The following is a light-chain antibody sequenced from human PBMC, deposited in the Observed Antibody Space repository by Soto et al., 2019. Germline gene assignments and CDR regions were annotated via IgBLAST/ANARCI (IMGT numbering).Light chain of an antibody. CDR2: GAS. Sequence: EIVLTQSPGTLSLSPGERATLSCRASLTVSSNYLAWYQQKPGQAPRLLIYGASSRATGIPDRFSGSGSGTDFTLTISRLEPEDFAVYYCQQYGSSLYTFGQGTKLEIK. J-gene: IGKJ2*01. V-gene: IGKV3-20*01. CDR1: LTVSSNY. CDR3: QQYGSSLYT.